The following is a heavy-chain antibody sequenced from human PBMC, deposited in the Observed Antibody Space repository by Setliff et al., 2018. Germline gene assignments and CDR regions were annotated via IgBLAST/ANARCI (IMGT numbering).Heavy chain of an antibody. J-gene: IGHJ4*02. V-gene: IGHV3-23*01. D-gene: IGHD5-18*01. CDR1: GFTFSNYA. CDR3: AKEVYRYGLNRIDY. Sequence: GGSLRLSCVASGFTFSNYAMNWVRQAPGKGLEWVSAISDSGGSTYYADSVKGRFTISRDNSKNTLYLQMNSLRAVDTAVYYCAKEVYRYGLNRIDYWGQGTLVTVSS. CDR2: ISDSGGST.